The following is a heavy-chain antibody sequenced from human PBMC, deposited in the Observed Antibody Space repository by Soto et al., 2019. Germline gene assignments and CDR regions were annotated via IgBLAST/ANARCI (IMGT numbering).Heavy chain of an antibody. CDR2: ISGRGDNI. Sequence: PGGSLRLSCAASGFTFSNYAMSWVRQAPGKGLEWVSAISGRGDNIYYADSVKGRFTISRDNSKNTLSLQMNSLRAEDTALYYCAKDISVAGLDAFDIWGQGTMVTVSS. V-gene: IGHV3-23*01. CDR1: GFTFSNYA. CDR3: AKDISVAGLDAFDI. D-gene: IGHD6-19*01. J-gene: IGHJ3*02.